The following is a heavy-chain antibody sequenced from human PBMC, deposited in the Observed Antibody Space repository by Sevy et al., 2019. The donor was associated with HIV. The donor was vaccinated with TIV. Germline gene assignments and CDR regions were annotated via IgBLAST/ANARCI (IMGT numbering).Heavy chain of an antibody. CDR2: IKSETDGGTT. J-gene: IGHJ4*02. D-gene: IGHD5-12*01. V-gene: IGHV3-15*07. CDR3: SVEDGYNYFDY. CDR1: GFTLNKAW. Sequence: GGSLRLSCAASGFTLNKAWMNWVRQAPGKGLEWVGRIKSETDGGTTDYAEPVKGRFSISRDNSKNTLYLQMNSLKIEDTDVYYCSVEDGYNYFDYWGQGALVTVSS.